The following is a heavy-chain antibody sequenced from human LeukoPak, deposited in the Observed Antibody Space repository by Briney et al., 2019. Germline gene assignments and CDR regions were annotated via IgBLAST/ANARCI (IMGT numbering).Heavy chain of an antibody. CDR1: GGSISSYY. J-gene: IGHJ4*02. Sequence: PETLSLTCTVSGGSISSYYWSWIRQPAGKGLEWIGRIYSSGSTNYDPSLKSRVTMSVDMSKNQFSLKLSSVTAADTAVYYCARDPDSSSWHDYWGQGTLVTVSS. CDR3: ARDPDSSSWHDY. V-gene: IGHV4-4*07. D-gene: IGHD6-13*01. CDR2: IYSSGST.